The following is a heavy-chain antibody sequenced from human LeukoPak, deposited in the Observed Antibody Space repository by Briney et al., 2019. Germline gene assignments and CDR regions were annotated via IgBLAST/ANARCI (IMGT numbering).Heavy chain of an antibody. CDR2: IYTSGST. V-gene: IGHV4-4*07. CDR3: ARVIRVNYGDYWFDP. Sequence: SETLSLTCTVSGGSISIYYWNWIRQPAGKGLEWIGRIYTSGSTNYNPSLKSRVTMSVDTSKNQFSLKLSSVTAADTAVYYCARVIRVNYGDYWFDPWGQGTLVTVSS. J-gene: IGHJ5*02. CDR1: GGSISIYY. D-gene: IGHD4-17*01.